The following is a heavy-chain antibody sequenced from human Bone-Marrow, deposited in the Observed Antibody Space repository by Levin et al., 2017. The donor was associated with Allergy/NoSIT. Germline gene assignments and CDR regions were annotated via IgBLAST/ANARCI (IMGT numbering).Heavy chain of an antibody. Sequence: RPGGSLRLSCAASGFTFSNYWMHWVRQGPGKGLVWVARIKYDGTVTSYADSVKGRFTISRDNARNTLYLQMNNLRVEDTAVYYCTKSDWFDPWGQGTLVTVSS. CDR2: IKYDGTVT. CDR1: GFTFSNYW. J-gene: IGHJ5*02. V-gene: IGHV3-74*01. CDR3: TKSDWFDP.